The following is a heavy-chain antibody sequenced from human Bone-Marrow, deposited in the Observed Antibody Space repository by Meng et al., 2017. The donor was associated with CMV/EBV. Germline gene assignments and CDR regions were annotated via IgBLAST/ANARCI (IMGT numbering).Heavy chain of an antibody. V-gene: IGHV4-61*01. CDR2: IYYSGST. CDR1: GGSVSSGSYY. D-gene: IGHD3-3*01. Sequence: SETLSLTCTVSGGSVSSGSYYWSWIRQPPGKGLEWIGYIYYSGSTNYNPSLKSRVTISVDTSKNQFSLKLSSVTAADTAVYYCAREALYYDFWSGYYTGDGMDVWGQGTTVTVSS. CDR3: AREALYYDFWSGYYTGDGMDV. J-gene: IGHJ6*02.